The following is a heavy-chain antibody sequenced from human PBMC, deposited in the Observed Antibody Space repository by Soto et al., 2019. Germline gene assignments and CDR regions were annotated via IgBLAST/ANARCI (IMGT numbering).Heavy chain of an antibody. Sequence: PSETLSLTCAVYGGSLSGYYWSWIRQPPGKGLEWIGEINHSGSTNYNPSLKSRVTISVDTSKNQFSLKLSSVTAADTAVYYCARAALGGSYYDFWRSNWFDPWGQGTLVTVSS. CDR3: ARAALGGSYYDFWRSNWFDP. CDR1: GGSLSGYY. D-gene: IGHD3-3*01. CDR2: INHSGST. V-gene: IGHV4-34*01. J-gene: IGHJ5*02.